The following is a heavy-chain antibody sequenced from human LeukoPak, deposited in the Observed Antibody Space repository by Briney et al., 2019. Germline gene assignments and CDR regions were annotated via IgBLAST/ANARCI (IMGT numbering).Heavy chain of an antibody. J-gene: IGHJ4*02. CDR1: GFTFSSYW. CDR2: IKQDGSEK. Sequence: GGSLRLSCAVSGFTFSSYWVSWVRQAPGKGLEWVANIKQDGSEKHYVDSVKGRFTISRDNAKSSLYLQMNSLRADDTAVYYCARDQVGIADYWGQGTLVTVSS. CDR3: ARDQVGIADY. V-gene: IGHV3-7*03. D-gene: IGHD2-21*01.